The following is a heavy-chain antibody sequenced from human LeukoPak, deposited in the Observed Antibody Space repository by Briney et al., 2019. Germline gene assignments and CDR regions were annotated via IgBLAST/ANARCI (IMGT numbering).Heavy chain of an antibody. D-gene: IGHD6-19*01. CDR1: GYTFTSYD. V-gene: IGHV1-8*03. CDR2: MNPNSGNT. Sequence: ASVKVSCKASGYTFTSYDINWVRQAPGQGLEWMGWMNPNSGNTGYAQKFQGRVTITRNTSISTAYMELSSLRSEDTAVYYCARARIAVAGTPDYWGQGTLVTVSS. J-gene: IGHJ4*02. CDR3: ARARIAVAGTPDY.